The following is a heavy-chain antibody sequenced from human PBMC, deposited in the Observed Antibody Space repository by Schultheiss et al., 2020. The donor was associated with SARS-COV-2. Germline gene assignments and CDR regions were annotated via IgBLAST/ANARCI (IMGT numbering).Heavy chain of an antibody. Sequence: SETLSLTCTVSGGSISSYYWSWIRQPPGKGLEWIGEINHSGSTNYNPSLKSRVTISVDTSKNQFSLKLSSVTAADTAVYYCARGHNSWLGYYYGMDVWGQGTTVTVSS. CDR3: ARGHNSWLGYYYGMDV. CDR1: GGSISSYY. D-gene: IGHD6-13*01. V-gene: IGHV4-34*01. J-gene: IGHJ6*02. CDR2: INHSGST.